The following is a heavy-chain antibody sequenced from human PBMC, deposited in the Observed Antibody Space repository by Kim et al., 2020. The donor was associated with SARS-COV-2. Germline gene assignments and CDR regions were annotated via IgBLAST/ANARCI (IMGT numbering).Heavy chain of an antibody. CDR2: ISTYNGNT. CDR3: ARDGNYNDSSGYRPWGY. D-gene: IGHD3-22*01. Sequence: ASVKVSCKASGYSFSSYGIIWVRQAPGQGLEWMGRISTYNGNTNYAQTLQGRVNMYIDTSTNTAYMELRSLRSDDTAVYYCARDGNYNDSSGYRPWGYWG. V-gene: IGHV1-18*01. CDR1: GYSFSSYG. J-gene: IGHJ4*01.